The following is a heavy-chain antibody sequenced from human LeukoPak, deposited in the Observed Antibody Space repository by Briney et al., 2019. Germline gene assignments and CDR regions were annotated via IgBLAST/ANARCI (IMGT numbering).Heavy chain of an antibody. D-gene: IGHD2-2*01. CDR3: AREHCSSTSSSYFDY. CDR1: GFTFSSYE. Sequence: PGGSLRLSCAASGFTFSSYEMNWVRQAPGKGLEWVSYSSSSGSTIYYADSVKGRFTISRDNAKNSLYLQMNSLRAEDTAVYYCAREHCSSTSSSYFDYWGQGTLVTVSS. J-gene: IGHJ4*02. CDR2: SSSSGSTI. V-gene: IGHV3-48*03.